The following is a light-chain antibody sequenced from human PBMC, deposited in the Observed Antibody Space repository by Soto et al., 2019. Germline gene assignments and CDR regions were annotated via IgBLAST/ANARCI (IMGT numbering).Light chain of an antibody. CDR3: SSYAGSNNLPYV. V-gene: IGLV2-8*01. CDR2: EVS. J-gene: IGLJ1*01. Sequence: PPPPAPGSPGQSVTISCTATSSDVGGYNYVSWYQQHPGKAPKLMIYEVSKRPSGVPDRFSGSKSGNTASLTVSGLQAEDEADYYCSSYAGSNNLPYVFGTGTKVTVL. CDR1: SSDVGGYNY.